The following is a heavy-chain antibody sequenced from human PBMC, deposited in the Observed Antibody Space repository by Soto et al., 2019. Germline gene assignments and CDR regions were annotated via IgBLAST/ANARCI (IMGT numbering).Heavy chain of an antibody. J-gene: IGHJ5*02. CDR2: INHSGST. CDR3: ARLRGRIDRSWFDP. CDR1: GGSFSGYY. V-gene: IGHV4-34*01. Sequence: QVQLQQWGAGLLKPSETLSLTCAVYGGSFSGYYWSWIRQPPGKGLEWIGEINHSGSTNYNPSLKSRVTISVDTSKNQFSLKLSSVTAADTAVYYCARLRGRIDRSWFDPWGQGTLVTVSS.